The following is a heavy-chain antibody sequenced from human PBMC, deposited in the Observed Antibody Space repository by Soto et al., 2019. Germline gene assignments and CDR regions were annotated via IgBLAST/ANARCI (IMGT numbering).Heavy chain of an antibody. Sequence: ASVKVSCKASGGTFSSYAISWVRQAPGQGLEWMGGIIPIFGTANYAQKFQARVTITADESTSTAYMELSSLRSEDTAVYSCARGPSITAAGTSGHAFDIWGQGTMVTVSS. CDR1: GGTFSSYA. D-gene: IGHD6-13*01. V-gene: IGHV1-69*13. CDR2: IIPIFGTA. CDR3: ARGPSITAAGTSGHAFDI. J-gene: IGHJ3*02.